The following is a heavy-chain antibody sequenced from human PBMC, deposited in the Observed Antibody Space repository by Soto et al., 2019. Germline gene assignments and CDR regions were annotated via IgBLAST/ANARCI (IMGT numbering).Heavy chain of an antibody. V-gene: IGHV3-30-3*01. CDR3: ARMVTSDPGYQLLRSRLGYGMDV. D-gene: IGHD2-2*01. CDR2: ISYDGSNK. Sequence: QVQLVESGGGVVQPGRSLRLSCAASGFTFSSYAMHWVRQAPGKGLEWVAVISYDGSNKCYADSVKGRFTISRDNSKNTLYLQMNSLRAEDTAVYYCARMVTSDPGYQLLRSRLGYGMDVWGQGTTVTVSS. J-gene: IGHJ6*02. CDR1: GFTFSSYA.